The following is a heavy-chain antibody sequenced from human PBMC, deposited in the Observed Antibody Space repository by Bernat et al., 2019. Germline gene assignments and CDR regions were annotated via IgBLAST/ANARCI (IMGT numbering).Heavy chain of an antibody. J-gene: IGHJ4*02. Sequence: QVQLVESGGGLVKPGGSLRPSCAASGFTFSDYSMTWIRQAPGKGLEWVSYISSSSTYTNYADSVKGRFTISRDNAKNSLYLQMNSLRAEDTAVYYCARSYASGSYIDYWGQGTLVTVSS. CDR2: ISSSSTYT. CDR1: GFTFSDYS. D-gene: IGHD3-16*01. CDR3: ARSYASGSYIDY. V-gene: IGHV3-11*06.